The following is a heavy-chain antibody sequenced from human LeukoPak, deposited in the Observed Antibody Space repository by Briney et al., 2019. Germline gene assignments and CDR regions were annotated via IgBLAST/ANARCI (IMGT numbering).Heavy chain of an antibody. CDR2: IKPNSGGT. J-gene: IGHJ4*02. V-gene: IGHV1-2*02. CDR3: ARDVPIRGYSYGPPTYYFDY. CDR1: GYTFTGYF. D-gene: IGHD5-18*01. Sequence: ASVKVSCKASGYTFTGYFMHWVGQAPGQGLEWMGWIKPNSGGTNYAQKFQGRVTVTRDASISTAYMELSWLRSDDTAVYYCARDVPIRGYSYGPPTYYFDYWGQGTLVTVSS.